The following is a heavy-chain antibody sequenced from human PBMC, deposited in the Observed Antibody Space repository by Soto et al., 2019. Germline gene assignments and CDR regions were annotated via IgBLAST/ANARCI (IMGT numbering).Heavy chain of an antibody. D-gene: IGHD3-22*01. Sequence: QVQLVESGGGVVQPGRSLRLSCAVSGFTCSSYGMNLVRQAPGKGLEWVAAIYYDGSNKYYADSVRGRFTISRNNFKNTLYLHMNSLRAEDTAVYYCARDSKDDSSGYYAGFDYWGQGTLVTVSS. CDR3: ARDSKDDSSGYYAGFDY. J-gene: IGHJ4*02. CDR1: GFTCSSYG. CDR2: IYYDGSNK. V-gene: IGHV3-33*01.